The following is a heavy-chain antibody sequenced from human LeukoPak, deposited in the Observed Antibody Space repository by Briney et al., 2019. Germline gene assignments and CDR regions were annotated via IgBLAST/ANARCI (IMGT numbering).Heavy chain of an antibody. CDR2: IYTSGST. V-gene: IGHV4-4*07. CDR3: ARVIGDSSGFEYFQH. Sequence: SETLSLTCTVSGGSISSYYRSWIRQPAGKGLEWIGRIYTSGSTNYNPSLKSRVTMSVDTSKNQFSLKLSSVTAADTAVYYCARVIGDSSGFEYFQHWGQGTLVTVSS. D-gene: IGHD3-22*01. J-gene: IGHJ1*01. CDR1: GGSISSYY.